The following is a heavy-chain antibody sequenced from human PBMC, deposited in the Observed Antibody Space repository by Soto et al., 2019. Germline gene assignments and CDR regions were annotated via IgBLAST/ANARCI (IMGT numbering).Heavy chain of an antibody. V-gene: IGHV4-30-4*01. Sequence: SETLSLTCTVSGGSIRSGDNYWSWIRQTPGKGLEWIAYIYYSGTTYYNPSLKSRVTMSVDTSKNLFSLQLSSVTAADTAVYYCSVYCGGARCSSPGSFDTWGQGTRVTVSS. D-gene: IGHD2-15*01. CDR1: GGSIRSGDNY. CDR2: IYYSGTT. CDR3: SVYCGGARCSSPGSFDT. J-gene: IGHJ5*02.